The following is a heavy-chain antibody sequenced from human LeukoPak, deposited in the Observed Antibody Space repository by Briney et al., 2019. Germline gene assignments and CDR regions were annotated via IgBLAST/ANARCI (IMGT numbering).Heavy chain of an antibody. CDR3: AKDKSAWVPGWYFDL. J-gene: IGHJ2*01. V-gene: IGHV3-9*01. CDR1: GFTFDDYA. D-gene: IGHD1-26*01. CDR2: ISWNSGSI. Sequence: SLRLSCAASGFTFDDYAMHWVRQAPGKGLEWVSGISWNSGSIGYADSVKGRFTISRDNAKNSLYLQMNSLRAEDTALYYCAKDKSAWVPGWYFDLWGRGTLVTVSS.